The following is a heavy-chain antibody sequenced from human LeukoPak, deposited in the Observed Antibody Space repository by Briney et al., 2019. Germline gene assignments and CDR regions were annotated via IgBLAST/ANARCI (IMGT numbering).Heavy chain of an antibody. CDR1: GFTFSGSA. V-gene: IGHV3-73*01. CDR3: TTDFTYYDYVWGSYQVLAFDY. CDR2: IRSKANSYAA. D-gene: IGHD3-16*02. J-gene: IGHJ4*02. Sequence: GGSLRLSCAASGFTFSGSAMHWVRQASGKGLEWVGRIRSKANSYAAAYAASVKGRFTISRDDSKNTAYLQMNSLKTEDTAVYYCTTDFTYYDYVWGSYQVLAFDYWGQGTLVTVSS.